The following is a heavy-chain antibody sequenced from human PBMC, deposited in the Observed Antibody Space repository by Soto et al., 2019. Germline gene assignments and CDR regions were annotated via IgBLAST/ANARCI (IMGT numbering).Heavy chain of an antibody. CDR2: ISSSGYYI. Sequence: PGGSLRLSCAASGFTFDFYSINWVRQAPGKGLEWVSAISSSGYYIYYADSVKGRFTISRDNAKNSVYLQMNSLRAEDTAVYYCARDRPYGSGSPRPYYYFDYWGQGA. D-gene: IGHD3-10*01. CDR3: ARDRPYGSGSPRPYYYFDY. J-gene: IGHJ4*02. V-gene: IGHV3-21*01. CDR1: GFTFDFYS.